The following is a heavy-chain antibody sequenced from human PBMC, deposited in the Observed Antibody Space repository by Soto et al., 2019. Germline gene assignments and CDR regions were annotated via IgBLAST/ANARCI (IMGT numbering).Heavy chain of an antibody. V-gene: IGHV3-74*01. D-gene: IGHD3-22*01. CDR1: GFTFSSYW. CDR2: INSEGTGT. CDR3: VRDYESSGYNSDY. J-gene: IGHJ4*02. Sequence: HPGGSLRLSCAASGFTFSSYWMHWVRQVPGKGLVWVSRINSEGTGTIYADSVKGRFTISRDNAKNTLYLQMNSLRAEDTAVYYCVRDYESSGYNSDYWGQGTPVTVSS.